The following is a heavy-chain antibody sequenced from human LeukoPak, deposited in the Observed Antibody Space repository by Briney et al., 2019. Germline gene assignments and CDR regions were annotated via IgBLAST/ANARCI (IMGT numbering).Heavy chain of an antibody. CDR3: ARGTEQWLVRGGRGSFDP. CDR2: INPNSGGT. J-gene: IGHJ5*02. CDR1: GYTFTGYY. V-gene: IGHV1-2*02. D-gene: IGHD6-19*01. Sequence: GASVKVSCKASGYTFTGYYMHWVRQAPGQGLEWMGWINPNSGGTNYAQKFQGRVTMTRDTSISTAYMELSRLRSGDTAVYYCARGTEQWLVRGGRGSFDPWGQGTLVTVSS.